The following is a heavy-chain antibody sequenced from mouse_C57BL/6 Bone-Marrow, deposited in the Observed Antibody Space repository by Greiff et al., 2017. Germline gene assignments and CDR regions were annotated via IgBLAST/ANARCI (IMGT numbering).Heavy chain of an antibody. J-gene: IGHJ1*01. CDR3: SRWGDLVRGWDFDV. CDR1: GYTFTSYW. Sequence: LQPGAELVKPGASVKLSCKASGYTFTSYWMQWVKQRPGQGLEWIGEIYPSDSYTNYNQKFKGKATLTVDTAFSTAYMQLSSLTCEDSAVYYCSRWGDLVRGWDFDVWGAGTTVTGSS. D-gene: IGHD3-3*01. CDR2: IYPSDSYT. V-gene: IGHV1-50*01.